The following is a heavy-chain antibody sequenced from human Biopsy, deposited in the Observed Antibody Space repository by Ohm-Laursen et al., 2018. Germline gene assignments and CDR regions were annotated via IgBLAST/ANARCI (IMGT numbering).Heavy chain of an antibody. CDR2: IDSSAAST. D-gene: IGHD4-17*01. V-gene: IGHV3-23*01. Sequence: SLRLSCAAPGFTFKNYAMNWVRQAPGKGLDWVSSIDSSAASTFYADSVKGRFTISRDNSKNTLFLQMNSLRAADTAIYYCASDLNGDPSAFDYWGQGTPVTVPS. CDR3: ASDLNGDPSAFDY. J-gene: IGHJ4*02. CDR1: GFTFKNYA.